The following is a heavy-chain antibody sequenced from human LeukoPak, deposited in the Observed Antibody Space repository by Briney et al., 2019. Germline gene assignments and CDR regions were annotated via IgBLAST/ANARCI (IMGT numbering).Heavy chain of an antibody. D-gene: IGHD3-3*01. CDR1: GFTFSSYW. CDR2: IKQDGSEK. Sequence: GGSLRLSCAASGFTFSSYWMSWVRQAPGKGLEWVANIKQDGSEKYYVDSVKGRFTISRDNAKNSLYLQMNSLRAEDTAVYYCASRVTYYDFWSGYSSPPNWFDPWGQGTLVTVSS. CDR3: ASRVTYYDFWSGYSSPPNWFDP. J-gene: IGHJ5*02. V-gene: IGHV3-7*01.